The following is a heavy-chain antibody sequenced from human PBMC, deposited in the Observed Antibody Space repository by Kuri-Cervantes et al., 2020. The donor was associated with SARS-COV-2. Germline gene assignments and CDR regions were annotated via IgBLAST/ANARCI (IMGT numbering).Heavy chain of an antibody. CDR1: GYSFIDYW. V-gene: IGHV5-51*01. D-gene: IGHD6-6*01. Sequence: KVSCKGSGYSFIDYWIAWVRQMPGRGLESMGIIYPGDSDTRYSSSFQGQVTISADKSISTAYLQWSSLKASDTAMYYCARRSSIAARFDFRFDWYFDLWGRGTLVTVSS. CDR3: ARRSSIAARFDFRFDWYFDL. CDR2: IYPGDSDT. J-gene: IGHJ2*01.